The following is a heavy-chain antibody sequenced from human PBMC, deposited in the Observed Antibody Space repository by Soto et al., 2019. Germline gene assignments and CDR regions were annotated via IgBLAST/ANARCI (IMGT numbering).Heavy chain of an antibody. CDR3: AKEDGYDFYYFDY. CDR2: ISGSGGTT. D-gene: IGHD5-12*01. Sequence: PGGSLRLSCVASRVSVSSYTMSWVRQAPGKGLEWVSAISGSGGTTYYADAVKGRFTISRDSSKSTLSLQMNGLRAEDTATYYCAKEDGYDFYYFDYWGQGTLVTVSS. J-gene: IGHJ4*02. V-gene: IGHV3-23*01. CDR1: RVSVSSYT.